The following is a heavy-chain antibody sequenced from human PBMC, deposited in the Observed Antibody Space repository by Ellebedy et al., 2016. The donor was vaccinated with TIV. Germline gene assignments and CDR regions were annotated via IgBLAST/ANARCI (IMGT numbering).Heavy chain of an antibody. CDR2: IGLADDT. D-gene: IGHD3-9*01. CDR3: AREVRDVLTRGWDLDL. V-gene: IGHV3-13*01. Sequence: GESLKISCAASGFTFSRSDMHWVRQGAGEGLEWVSAIGLADDTYYSGSVKGRFTISRDDARDPLYLPINSLRAGDTGVYYCAREVRDVLTRGWDLDLWGRGTLVTVSS. J-gene: IGHJ2*01. CDR1: GFTFSRSD.